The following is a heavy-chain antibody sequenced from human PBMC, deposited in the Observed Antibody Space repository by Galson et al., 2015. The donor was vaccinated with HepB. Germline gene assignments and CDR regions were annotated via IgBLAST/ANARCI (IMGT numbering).Heavy chain of an antibody. J-gene: IGHJ4*02. CDR1: GGTFSSYA. D-gene: IGHD3-22*01. Sequence: SVKVSCKASGGTFSSYAISWVRQAPGQGLEWMGGIIPIFGTANYAQKFQGRVTITADESTSTAYMELSSLRSEDTAVYYCARGDSSGYLVGTFDYWGQGTLVTVSS. CDR2: IIPIFGTA. CDR3: ARGDSSGYLVGTFDY. V-gene: IGHV1-69*13.